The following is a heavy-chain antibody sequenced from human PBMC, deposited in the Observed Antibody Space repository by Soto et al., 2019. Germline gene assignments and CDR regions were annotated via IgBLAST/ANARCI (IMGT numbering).Heavy chain of an antibody. J-gene: IGHJ4*02. CDR2: ISGSGVST. CDR1: GFTFRSYA. CDR3: ANAHIGGWDY. V-gene: IGHV3-23*01. D-gene: IGHD3-10*01. Sequence: EVQLLESGGGLVHPGGSLRLSCVVSGFTFRSYAMSWVRQAPGKGLEWVSGISGSGVSTFYADSVKGRFTISRDNTKNTLYLQMNSLRVDDTAVYYCANAHIGGWDYGGQGTLVTVSS.